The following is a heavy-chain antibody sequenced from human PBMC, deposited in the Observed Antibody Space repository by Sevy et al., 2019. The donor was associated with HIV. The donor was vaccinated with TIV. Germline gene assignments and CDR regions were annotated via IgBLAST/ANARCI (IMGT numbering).Heavy chain of an antibody. J-gene: IGHJ3*02. D-gene: IGHD6-6*01. Sequence: GGSLRLSCAASGFTFSSYGMHWVRQAPGKGLEWVAVIWYDGSNKYYADSVKGRFTISRDNSKNTLYLQMNSLRAEDTAVYYCARGKQLVPGAFDIWGQGTMVTFSS. CDR1: GFTFSSYG. CDR3: ARGKQLVPGAFDI. V-gene: IGHV3-33*01. CDR2: IWYDGSNK.